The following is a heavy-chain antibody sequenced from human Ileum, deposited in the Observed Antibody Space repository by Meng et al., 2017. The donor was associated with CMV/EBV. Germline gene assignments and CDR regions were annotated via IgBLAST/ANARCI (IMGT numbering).Heavy chain of an antibody. CDR1: GFTGRRNS. J-gene: IGHJ1*01. Sequence: VTLVESCAGLLQPWGCLSLSWARSGFTGRRNSIGWVRQAPGKRLEWVSVIYGGGSTYYANSVKGRFTISRDNSKNTLYLQMNSLRVDDTAVYYCARMGYWGRGTLVTVSS. CDR2: IYGGGST. V-gene: IGHV3-53*01. CDR3: ARMGY.